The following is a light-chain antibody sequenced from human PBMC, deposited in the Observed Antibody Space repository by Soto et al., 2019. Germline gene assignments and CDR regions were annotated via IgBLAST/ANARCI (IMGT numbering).Light chain of an antibody. Sequence: EIVLTQSPATLSLSPGERATLSCRASQSVSSYLAWYQQKPGQAPRLLIYDASNRATGIPARFSGSGSGTVFTLPISSLEPEDFAVYYCQQRTDWQWTFGQGTKGDIK. CDR2: DAS. CDR3: QQRTDWQWT. CDR1: QSVSSY. V-gene: IGKV3-11*01. J-gene: IGKJ1*01.